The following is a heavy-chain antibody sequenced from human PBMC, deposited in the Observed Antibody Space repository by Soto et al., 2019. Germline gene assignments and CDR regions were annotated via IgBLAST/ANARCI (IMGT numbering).Heavy chain of an antibody. CDR2: IYYRGST. CDR1: GGSISSSSYY. D-gene: IGHD6-19*01. J-gene: IGHJ5*02. V-gene: IGHV4-39*01. CDR3: ARHDLYSRGWYLSGYWFDP. Sequence: PSETLSLTCTVSGGSISSSSYYWGWVRQPPGKGVEWIASIYYRGSTYYNPSLKSRVTISVDTSKNQFSLKLSSVTAADTAVYYCARHDLYSRGWYLSGYWFDPWGQGTLVTVSS.